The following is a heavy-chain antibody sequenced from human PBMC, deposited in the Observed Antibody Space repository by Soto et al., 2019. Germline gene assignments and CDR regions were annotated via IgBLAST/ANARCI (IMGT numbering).Heavy chain of an antibody. J-gene: IGHJ4*02. CDR3: AKESWAAMVDFDY. CDR2: ISGSGGST. Sequence: GSLRLSCEASRFTFSSYAMSWVRQAPGKGLEWVSGISGSGGSTYYADSVKGRFTISRDNSKNTLYLQMNSLRAEDTAVYYCAKESWAAMVDFDYWGQGTLVTVSS. D-gene: IGHD5-18*01. CDR1: RFTFSSYA. V-gene: IGHV3-23*01.